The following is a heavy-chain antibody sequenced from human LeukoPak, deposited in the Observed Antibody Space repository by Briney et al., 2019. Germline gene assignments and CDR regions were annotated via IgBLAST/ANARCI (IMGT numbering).Heavy chain of an antibody. Sequence: PSETLSLTCSVSAFSINNYHWSWIRQPPGRGLEWIGYIYYRGNTNYSPSLKSRATISVDTSTSTVYMELSSLRSEDTAVYYCARGCGGDCYEYYFDYWGQGTLVTVSS. D-gene: IGHD2-21*02. J-gene: IGHJ4*02. CDR2: IYYRGNT. V-gene: IGHV4-59*01. CDR1: AFSINNYH. CDR3: ARGCGGDCYEYYFDY.